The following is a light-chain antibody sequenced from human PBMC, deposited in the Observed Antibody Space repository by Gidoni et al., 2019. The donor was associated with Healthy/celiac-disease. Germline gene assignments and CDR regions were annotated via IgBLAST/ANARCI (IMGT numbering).Light chain of an antibody. Sequence: IVLTHSPATLSLSPGERATLSCRASQSVSSYLAWCQQNPGHAPRLLIYDASNRATGIPARFSGSGSGTEFTLTISSLEPEDVAVYYCHQRSNWPPWTFGQGTKVEIK. CDR2: DAS. V-gene: IGKV3-11*01. CDR1: QSVSSY. J-gene: IGKJ1*01. CDR3: HQRSNWPPWT.